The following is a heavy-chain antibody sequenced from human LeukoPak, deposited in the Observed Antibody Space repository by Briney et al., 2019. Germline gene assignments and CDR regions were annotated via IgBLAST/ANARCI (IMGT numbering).Heavy chain of an antibody. D-gene: IGHD6-6*01. CDR3: AKRIQYSSSSAYFDY. CDR2: ISDSASST. V-gene: IGHV3-23*01. J-gene: IGHJ4*02. CDR1: GFTFSNYG. Sequence: GGSLRLSCAASGFTFSNYGMNWVRQAPGKGLEWVSSISDSASSTFYADSVKGRFTISRDNSKNTLYLQMNSLRAGDTAIYYCAKRIQYSSSSAYFDYWGQGTLVTVSS.